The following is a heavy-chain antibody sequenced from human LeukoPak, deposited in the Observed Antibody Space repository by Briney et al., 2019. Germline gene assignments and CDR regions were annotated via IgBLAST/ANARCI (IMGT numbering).Heavy chain of an antibody. V-gene: IGHV4-38-2*01. Sequence: PSETLSLTCAVSASSISSDYFWGWMRQPPGKGLEWIGSFYYSGITYNNPSLKSRVTISEDTTKNQVSLKLSSVTAADTAVYYCARGVYGNWFDSWGQGTLVTVSS. CDR1: ASSISSDYF. J-gene: IGHJ5*01. CDR3: ARGVYGNWFDS. D-gene: IGHD5/OR15-5a*01. CDR2: FYYSGIT.